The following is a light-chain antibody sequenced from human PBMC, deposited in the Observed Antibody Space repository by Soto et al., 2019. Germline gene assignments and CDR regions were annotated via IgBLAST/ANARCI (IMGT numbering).Light chain of an antibody. CDR2: GAS. V-gene: IGKV3-15*01. Sequence: EIVMTQSPATLSVSPGERATLSCRASQSLSSNLAWYQQKPGQAPRLLIYGASTRATGIPTRFSGSGSGTEFTLTISSLQSEDFAVYYCQQYNKWPPLTFGPGTKGDIK. CDR3: QQYNKWPPLT. CDR1: QSLSSN. J-gene: IGKJ3*01.